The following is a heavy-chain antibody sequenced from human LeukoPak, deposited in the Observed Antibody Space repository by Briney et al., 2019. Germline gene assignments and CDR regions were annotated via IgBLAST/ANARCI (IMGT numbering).Heavy chain of an antibody. CDR1: GGSISSSSHY. V-gene: IGHV4-39*01. D-gene: IGHD6-13*01. J-gene: IGHJ4*02. CDR3: ARPHPEGYSSSWYTFDY. Sequence: SETLSLTCTVSGGSISSSSHYWAWIRQPPGKGLEWIGSFSYSGSTYDNPSLKSRVTISLDTSKNQFSLKLSSVTAADTAVYYCARPHPEGYSSSWYTFDYWGQGTLVTVSS. CDR2: FSYSGST.